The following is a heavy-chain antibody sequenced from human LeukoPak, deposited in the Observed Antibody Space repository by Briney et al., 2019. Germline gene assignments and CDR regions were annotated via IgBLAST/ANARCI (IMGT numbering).Heavy chain of an antibody. CDR1: GFTVSSNY. V-gene: IGHV3-66*01. Sequence: GGSLRLSCAASGFTVSSNYMSWVRQAPGKGLEWVSVIYSGGSTYYADSVKGRFTISRDNSKNTLYLQMNSLRAEDTAVYYCAREYRAHAFDIWGQGTMVTVSS. J-gene: IGHJ3*02. CDR3: AREYRAHAFDI. CDR2: IYSGGST. D-gene: IGHD3-10*01.